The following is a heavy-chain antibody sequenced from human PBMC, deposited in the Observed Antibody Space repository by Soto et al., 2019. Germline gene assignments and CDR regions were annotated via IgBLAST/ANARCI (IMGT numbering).Heavy chain of an antibody. Sequence: GGSLRLSCAASGFTVSSNYMSWVRQAPGKGLEWVSVIYSGGSTYYADSVKGRFTISRDNSKNTLYLQMNSLRAEVTAVYYCARVRSIAAFDYWGQGTLVTVSS. CDR3: ARVRSIAAFDY. V-gene: IGHV3-66*01. CDR2: IYSGGST. D-gene: IGHD6-6*01. J-gene: IGHJ4*02. CDR1: GFTVSSNY.